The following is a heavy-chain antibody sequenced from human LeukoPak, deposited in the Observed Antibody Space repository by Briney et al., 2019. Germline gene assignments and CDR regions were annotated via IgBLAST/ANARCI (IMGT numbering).Heavy chain of an antibody. D-gene: IGHD3-3*01. Sequence: SVKASCKASGGTFSSYAISWVRQAPGQGLEWMGGIIPIFGTANYAQKFQGRVTITADESTSTAYMELSSLRSEDTAVYYCARGKGIFGVVISYYYYYYMDVWGKGTTVTVSS. CDR2: IIPIFGTA. V-gene: IGHV1-69*13. CDR3: ARGKGIFGVVISYYYYYYMDV. CDR1: GGTFSSYA. J-gene: IGHJ6*03.